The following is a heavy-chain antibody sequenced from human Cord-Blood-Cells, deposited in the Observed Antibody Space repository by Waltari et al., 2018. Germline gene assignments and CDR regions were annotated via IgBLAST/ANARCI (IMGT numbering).Heavy chain of an antibody. V-gene: IGHV1-24*01. CDR2: FDPEDGET. CDR3: ATGLVRYCGGDCYSAFDI. CDR1: GYTLTEFS. Sequence: VQLVQSGAEVKKPGASVKVSGTVSGYTLTEFSMHWVRQARGTGLEWMGGFDPEDGETIYAQKFQGRVTMTEDTSTDTAYMELSSLRSEDTAVYYCATGLVRYCGGDCYSAFDIWGQGTMVTVSS. D-gene: IGHD2-21*02. J-gene: IGHJ3*02.